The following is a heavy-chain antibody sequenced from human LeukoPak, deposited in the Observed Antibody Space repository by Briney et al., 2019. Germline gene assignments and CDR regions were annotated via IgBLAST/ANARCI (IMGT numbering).Heavy chain of an antibody. CDR3: ARAGFTHEGGLFDY. CDR2: IYTSGST. V-gene: IGHV4-61*02. J-gene: IGHJ4*02. Sequence: SQTLSLTCTVSGGSISSGSYYWGWIRQPAGKGLEWIGRIYTSGSTNYTPSLKSRVTISVDTSKNQFSLKLSSVTAADTAVYYCARAGFTHEGGLFDYWGQGTLVTVSS. CDR1: GGSISSGSYY. D-gene: IGHD3-16*01.